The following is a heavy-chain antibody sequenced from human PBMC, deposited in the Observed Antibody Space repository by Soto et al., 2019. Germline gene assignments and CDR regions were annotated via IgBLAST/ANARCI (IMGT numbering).Heavy chain of an antibody. CDR1: TYSISSGFF. J-gene: IGHJ4*02. V-gene: IGHV4-38-2*02. CDR2: IYQTGDI. Sequence: PSLTRPLTCFVGTYSISSGFFCAGMRQPAGKGLEWVVSIYQTGDIHYNPSLMSQLSMSGDTSKNQYSLRLTSLTAAATAVYFRARDTNSLDRWGREILLNVSS. D-gene: IGHD1-1*01. CDR3: ARDTNSLDR.